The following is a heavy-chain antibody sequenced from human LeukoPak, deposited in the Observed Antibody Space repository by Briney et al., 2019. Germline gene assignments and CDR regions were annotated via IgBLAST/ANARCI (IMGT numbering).Heavy chain of an antibody. D-gene: IGHD3-22*01. V-gene: IGHV1-69*02. CDR1: GGTFSSYT. J-gene: IGHJ6*02. CDR2: IIPILGIA. Sequence: SVKVSCKASGGTFSSYTISWVRLAPGQGLEWMGRIIPILGIANYAQKFQGRVTITADKSTSTAYMELSSLRSEDTAVYYCARGSSGSDYYYYGMDVWGQGTTVTVSS. CDR3: ARGSSGSDYYYYGMDV.